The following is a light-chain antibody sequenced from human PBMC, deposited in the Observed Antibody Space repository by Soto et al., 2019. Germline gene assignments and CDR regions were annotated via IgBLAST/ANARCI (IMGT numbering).Light chain of an antibody. Sequence: IVLTQSPGTLSLSPGERATLSCRASQSVSSSYLALYQQKPGQAPRLLIYGASSRATGIPDRFSGSGSGTDFTLTISSLEPEDFAVYYCQQYCSSPYTFGQGTKLEIK. CDR3: QQYCSSPYT. CDR2: GAS. V-gene: IGKV3-20*01. J-gene: IGKJ2*01. CDR1: QSVSSSY.